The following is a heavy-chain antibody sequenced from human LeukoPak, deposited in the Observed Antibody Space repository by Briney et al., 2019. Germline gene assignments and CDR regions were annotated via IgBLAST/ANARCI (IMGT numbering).Heavy chain of an antibody. CDR2: ISSSGSTI. Sequence: GSLRLSCAASGYTFGDYGMSWVRQAPGKGLEWVSYISSSGSTIYYADSVKGRFTISRDNAKNSLYLQMNSLRAEDTAVYYCASKLLWFGELLVDYYMDVWGKGTTVTISS. J-gene: IGHJ6*03. V-gene: IGHV3-11*01. D-gene: IGHD3-10*01. CDR3: ASKLLWFGELLVDYYMDV. CDR1: GYTFGDYG.